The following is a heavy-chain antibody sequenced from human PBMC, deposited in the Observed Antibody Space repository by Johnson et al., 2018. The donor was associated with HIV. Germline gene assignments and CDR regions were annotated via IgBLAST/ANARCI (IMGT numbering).Heavy chain of an antibody. CDR1: GFTFSSYA. Sequence: QVQLVESGGGVVRPGGSLRLSCAASGFTFSSYAMHWVRQAPGKGLEYVSAISSNGGTTYYADSVKGRFTISRDNSKNTLYLQMNSLRAEDTAVYYCARESGHAFDIWGQGTVVTVSS. D-gene: IGHD3-3*01. V-gene: IGHV3-64*04. CDR3: ARESGHAFDI. CDR2: ISSNGGTT. J-gene: IGHJ3*02.